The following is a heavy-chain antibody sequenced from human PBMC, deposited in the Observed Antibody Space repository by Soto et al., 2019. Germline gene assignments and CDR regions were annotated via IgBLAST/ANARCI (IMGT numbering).Heavy chain of an antibody. CDR3: ARDSMELWFGVGNWFDP. CDR1: GYTFTSYG. D-gene: IGHD3-10*01. CDR2: ISAYNGNT. J-gene: IGHJ5*02. Sequence: GASVKVSCKASGYTFTSYGISWVRQAPGQGLEWMGWISAYNGNTNYAQKLQGRVTMTTDTSTSTAYMELRSLRSDDTAVYYCARDSMELWFGVGNWFDPWGQGTLVTVSS. V-gene: IGHV1-18*01.